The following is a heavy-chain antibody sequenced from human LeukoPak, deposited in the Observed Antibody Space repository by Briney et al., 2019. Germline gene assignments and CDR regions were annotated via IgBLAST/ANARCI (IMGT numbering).Heavy chain of an antibody. D-gene: IGHD6-13*01. CDR3: ARADSSSWYWRLDY. Sequence: SETLSLTCNVSGDSISSGGNFWTWIRQHPGKGLEWVGYISYSGSTSYYNPSLKSRLTISVDTSKNHFSLKLNSVTAADTAVYYCARADSSSWYWRLDYWGQGTLATVSS. V-gene: IGHV4-31*03. J-gene: IGHJ4*02. CDR2: ISYSGSTS. CDR1: GDSISSGGNF.